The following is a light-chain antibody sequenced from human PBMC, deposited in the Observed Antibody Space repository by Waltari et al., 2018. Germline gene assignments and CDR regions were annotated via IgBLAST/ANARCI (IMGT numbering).Light chain of an antibody. CDR2: AAS. CDR3: QQLHIYPRT. Sequence: DIQLTQSPSSLSASVGDRVTIPCRATQGFSIYLAWYQQKPGKAPRVLIYAASTWQSGVPSRFSGSGSGTEFTLTISSLQPEDFAAYYCQQLHIYPRTFGQGTKVEIK. J-gene: IGKJ1*01. V-gene: IGKV1-9*01. CDR1: QGFSIY.